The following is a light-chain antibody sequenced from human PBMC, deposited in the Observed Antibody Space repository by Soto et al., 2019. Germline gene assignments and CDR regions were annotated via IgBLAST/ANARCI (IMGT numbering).Light chain of an antibody. CDR1: QSVGTS. V-gene: IGKV3-11*01. Sequence: DIVLTQSPATLSLSPGDRATLSCRASQSVGTSLAWYKQQPGQAPRLLIHDAAYRASSIPERFRGSGSGTAFSLSISSLEPDDFAVYYCQHRSSWPRSFGRGTKVEV. J-gene: IGKJ1*01. CDR3: QHRSSWPRS. CDR2: DAA.